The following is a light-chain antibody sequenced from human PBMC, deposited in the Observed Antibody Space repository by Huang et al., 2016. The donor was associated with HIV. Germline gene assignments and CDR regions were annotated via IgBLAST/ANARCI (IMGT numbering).Light chain of an antibody. CDR1: QSVSSGY. CDR2: VAS. V-gene: IGKV3-20*01. CDR3: QQYSTSRYT. Sequence: EIVLTQSPGTLSLSPGESATLSCRASQSVSSGYLAWYQQKPGQAPRLLRFVASRRATGIPDRFSGSGSGTDFTLTISRLEPEDVAVYYCQQYSTSRYTFGQGTRLEIK. J-gene: IGKJ2*01.